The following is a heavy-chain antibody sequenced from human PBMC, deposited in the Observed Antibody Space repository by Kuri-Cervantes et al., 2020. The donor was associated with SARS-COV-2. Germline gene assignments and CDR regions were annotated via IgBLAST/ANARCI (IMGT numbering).Heavy chain of an antibody. CDR1: GFTFSSYW. V-gene: IGHV3-7*05. Sequence: GESLKISCAASGFTFSSYWMSWVRQAPGKGLELVANIKQDGSEKYYVDSVEGRFTISKDNAKSSLHLHMNILTTEDTAVYYCVGRFLEMTTMFFYYHGLDVWCQGTTVTVSS. D-gene: IGHD5-24*01. CDR2: IKQDGSEK. CDR3: VGRFLEMTTMFFYYHGLDV. J-gene: IGHJ6*02.